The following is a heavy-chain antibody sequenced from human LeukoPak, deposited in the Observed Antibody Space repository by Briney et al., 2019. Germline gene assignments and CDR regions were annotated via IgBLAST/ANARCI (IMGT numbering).Heavy chain of an antibody. CDR2: ISAYNGNT. CDR3: ARDTSSGWYSDY. J-gene: IGHJ4*02. Sequence: ASVKVSCKASGYTLTSYGISWVRQAPGQELEWMGWISAYNGNTNYAQKLQSRVTMTTDTSTSTAYMELRSLRSDDTAVYYCARDTSSGWYSDYWGQGTLVTVSS. D-gene: IGHD6-19*01. V-gene: IGHV1-18*01. CDR1: GYTLTSYG.